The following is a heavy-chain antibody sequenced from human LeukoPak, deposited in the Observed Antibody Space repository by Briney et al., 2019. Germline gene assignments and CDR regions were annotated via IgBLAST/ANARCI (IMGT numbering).Heavy chain of an antibody. V-gene: IGHV1-69*05. Sequence: SVKVSCKASGGAFSSYAISWVRQAPGQGLEWMGGIIPIFGTANYAQKFQGRVTITTDESTSTAYMELSSLRSEDTAVYYCGISMTTGKYYYYYMDVWGKGTTVTVSS. J-gene: IGHJ6*03. CDR1: GGAFSSYA. D-gene: IGHD3-22*01. CDR2: IIPIFGTA. CDR3: GISMTTGKYYYYYMDV.